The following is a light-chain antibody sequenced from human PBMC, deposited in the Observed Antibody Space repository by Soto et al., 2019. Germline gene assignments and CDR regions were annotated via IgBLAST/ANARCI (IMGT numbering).Light chain of an antibody. V-gene: IGKV3-11*01. CDR3: QRGDT. J-gene: IGKJ5*01. CDR2: DTS. CDR1: QSVGSN. Sequence: EIVLTQSPATLSLSPGEIATLSCRASQSVGSNLAWYQQKPGQAPRLLIYDTSNRATGIPARFSGSGSGTDFTLTISSLEPEDFAVYYCQRGDTFGQGTRLEIK.